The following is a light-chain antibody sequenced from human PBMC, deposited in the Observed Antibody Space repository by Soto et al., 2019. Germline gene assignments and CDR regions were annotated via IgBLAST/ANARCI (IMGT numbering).Light chain of an antibody. CDR3: QQYGRSPLMYT. CDR2: GAS. J-gene: IGKJ2*01. CDR1: QSITSNF. V-gene: IGKV3-20*01. Sequence: EIVLTQSPGTLSLSPGERATLSCRASQSITSNFLAWYQQKPGQAPRLLIYGASTRAAGVPDRFSGSGSGTDFTHTITRLEPEDFEVYYCQQYGRSPLMYTFGQGTKLGVK.